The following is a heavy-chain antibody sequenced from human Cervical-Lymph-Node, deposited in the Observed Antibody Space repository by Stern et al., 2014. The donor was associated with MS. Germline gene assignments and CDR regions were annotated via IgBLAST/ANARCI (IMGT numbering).Heavy chain of an antibody. Sequence: EVQLVESGGGLVQPGGSLRLSCVASGFTFSDHYMDWVRQAPGKGLQWVGRIRNKANSYSTTYAVSVQGRVTISRDDSKSSLYLQMNSLETEDTAMYYCVRVLSGGAFDIRGQGTMVTVSS. V-gene: IGHV3-72*01. J-gene: IGHJ3*02. CDR2: IRNKANSYST. CDR1: GFTFSDHY. D-gene: IGHD4-23*01. CDR3: VRVLSGGAFDI.